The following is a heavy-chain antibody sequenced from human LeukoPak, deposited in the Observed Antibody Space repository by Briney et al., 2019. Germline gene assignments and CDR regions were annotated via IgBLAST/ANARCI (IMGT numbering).Heavy chain of an antibody. D-gene: IGHD3-22*01. J-gene: IGHJ5*02. CDR3: ARDRYYDSRHWFDP. Sequence: PGGSLRLSCAASGFTFSSYGMHWVRQAPGKGLEWVAVIWYDGSNKYYADSVKGRLTISRDNSKNTLYLQMNSLRAEDTAVYYCARDRYYDSRHWFDPWGQGTLVTVSS. CDR2: IWYDGSNK. CDR1: GFTFSSYG. V-gene: IGHV3-33*01.